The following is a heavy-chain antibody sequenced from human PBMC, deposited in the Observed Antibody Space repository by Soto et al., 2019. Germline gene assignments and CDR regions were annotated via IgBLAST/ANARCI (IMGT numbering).Heavy chain of an antibody. CDR1: GYSFTTYW. V-gene: IGHV5-51*01. CDR2: VYPGDSDT. D-gene: IGHD3-16*01. Sequence: GESLKISCKGSGYSFTTYWIGWVRRMPGKGLERMGIVYPGDSDTRYSPSFQGQVTMSADKSINTAYLQWSSLRASDTAMYYCARGGMTDAFDIWGQGTMVPVSS. J-gene: IGHJ3*02. CDR3: ARGGMTDAFDI.